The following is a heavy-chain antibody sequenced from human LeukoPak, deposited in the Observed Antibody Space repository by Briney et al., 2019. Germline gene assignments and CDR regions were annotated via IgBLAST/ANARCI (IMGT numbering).Heavy chain of an antibody. CDR1: GFSFSSYG. V-gene: IGHV3-30*02. D-gene: IGHD3-22*01. CDR3: AKDFTLYYYDRYDH. Sequence: GGSLRLSCAASGFSFSSYGMHWVRQAPGKGLEWVAFIRYDGSNKYYADSVKGRFTISRDNSKNTLYLQMNSLRAEDTAVYYCAKDFTLYYYDRYDHWGQGTLVTVSS. CDR2: IRYDGSNK. J-gene: IGHJ5*02.